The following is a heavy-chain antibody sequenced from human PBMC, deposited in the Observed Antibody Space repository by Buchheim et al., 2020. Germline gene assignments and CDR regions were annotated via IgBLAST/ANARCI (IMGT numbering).Heavy chain of an antibody. D-gene: IGHD6-13*01. CDR3: ARDPEGPIAAAGTNYFDY. Sequence: EVQLVESGGGLVQPGGSLRLSCAASGFTFSRYWMHWVRQAPGKGLVWVSRINSDGSSTSYADSVKGRFTISSDNATNTLYQQMNSLRAEDTAVYYCARDPEGPIAAAGTNYFDYWGQGTL. CDR2: INSDGSST. CDR1: GFTFSRYW. J-gene: IGHJ4*02. V-gene: IGHV3-74*01.